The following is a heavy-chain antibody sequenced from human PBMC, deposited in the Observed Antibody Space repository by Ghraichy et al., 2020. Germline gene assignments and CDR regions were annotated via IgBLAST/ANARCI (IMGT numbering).Heavy chain of an antibody. V-gene: IGHV4-59*08. CDR3: ARHLPTVVTRGVFFDY. J-gene: IGHJ4*02. CDR1: GGSISSYY. D-gene: IGHD4-23*01. Sequence: SETQSLTCTVSGGSISSYYWSWIRQPPGKGLNWIGYIYYSGSTNYNPSLKSRVTISVDTSKNQFSLKLSSVTAADTAVYYCARHLPTVVTRGVFFDYWGQGTLVTVSS. CDR2: IYYSGST.